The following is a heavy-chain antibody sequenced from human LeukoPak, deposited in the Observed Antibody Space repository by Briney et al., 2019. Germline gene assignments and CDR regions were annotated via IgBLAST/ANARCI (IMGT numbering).Heavy chain of an antibody. Sequence: GGSLRLSCAASGFTFNSYAMSWVRQAPGKGLEWVSSISGTGSTTYYADSVKGRFAISRDNSESTLYMRMNSLRAEDTAMYYCAKFPKRGHCSSGSCYFDYWAQGTLVTVSS. J-gene: IGHJ4*02. CDR2: ISGTGSTT. CDR3: AKFPKRGHCSSGSCYFDY. D-gene: IGHD2-15*01. V-gene: IGHV3-23*01. CDR1: GFTFNSYA.